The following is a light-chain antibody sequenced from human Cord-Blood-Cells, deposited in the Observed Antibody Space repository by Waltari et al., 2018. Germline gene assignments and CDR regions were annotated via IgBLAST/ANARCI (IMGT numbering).Light chain of an antibody. CDR1: SSDVGGYNY. Sequence: QSALTQPPSASGSPGQSVTISCTGTSSDVGGYNYVSWYQQHPGKAPKLMIYEVSKRRSGVPVLISGSKAGNTAALSVSGRRAEDEAYYYCSSYAGSNDLYVFGTGTKDTVL. J-gene: IGLJ1*01. V-gene: IGLV2-8*01. CDR3: SSYAGSNDLYV. CDR2: EVS.